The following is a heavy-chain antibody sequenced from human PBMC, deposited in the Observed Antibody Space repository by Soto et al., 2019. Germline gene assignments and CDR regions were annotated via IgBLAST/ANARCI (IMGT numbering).Heavy chain of an antibody. J-gene: IGHJ6*02. CDR2: SSLSGNT. CDR1: GDSIAPFS. D-gene: IGHD3-10*01. V-gene: IGHV4-4*07. Sequence: PSETLSLTCAVSGDSIAPFSCSLFRQPAGGGLEWIGRSSLSGNTDYNPSLRSRLTMSFDTSKSQFSLRLTSVTAADTAVYYCAREGKQRQSYYYTGLDVWGQGTTVTVSS. CDR3: AREGKQRQSYYYTGLDV.